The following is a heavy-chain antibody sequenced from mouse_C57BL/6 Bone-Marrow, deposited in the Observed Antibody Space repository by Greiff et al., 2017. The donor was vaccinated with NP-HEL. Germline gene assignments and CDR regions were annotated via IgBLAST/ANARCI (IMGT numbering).Heavy chain of an antibody. CDR3: TAEGSAVVAFYYFDY. V-gene: IGHV1-4*01. J-gene: IGHJ2*01. CDR2: INPSSGYT. Sequence: QVQLKQSGAELARPGASVKMSCKASGYTFTSYTMHWVKQRPGQGLEWIGYINPSSGYTKYNQKFKDKATLTADKSSSTAYMQLSSLTSEDSAVYYCTAEGSAVVAFYYFDYWGQGTTLTVSS. CDR1: GYTFTSYT. D-gene: IGHD1-1*01.